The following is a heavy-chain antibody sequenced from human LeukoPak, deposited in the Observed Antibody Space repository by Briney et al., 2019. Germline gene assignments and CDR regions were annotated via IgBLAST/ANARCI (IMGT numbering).Heavy chain of an antibody. J-gene: IGHJ4*02. CDR3: ARGGYSYGWDPIGPDY. V-gene: IGHV3-21*01. CDR1: GFTFSSYS. D-gene: IGHD5-18*01. Sequence: PGGSLRLSCAASGFTFSSYSMNWVRQAPGKGLEWVSSISSSSSYIYYADSVKGRFTISRDNAKNSLYLQMNSLRAEDTAVYYCARGGYSYGWDPIGPDYWGQGTLVTVSS. CDR2: ISSSSSYI.